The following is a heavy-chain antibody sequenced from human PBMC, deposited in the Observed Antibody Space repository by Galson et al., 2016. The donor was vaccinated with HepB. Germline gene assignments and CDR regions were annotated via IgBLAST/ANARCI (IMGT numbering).Heavy chain of an antibody. V-gene: IGHV3-7*01. CDR3: ASAPASTESDY. J-gene: IGHJ4*02. Sequence: SLRLSCAASGFTFSGYWMTWFRQAPGKGLEWVANIKHDGNEKHYVDSVKGRFAISRDTPKNLVYLQLKTMRAEDTAMYYCASAPASTESDYWGQGTLVTVSP. CDR2: IKHDGNEK. CDR1: GFTFSGYW. D-gene: IGHD2-2*01.